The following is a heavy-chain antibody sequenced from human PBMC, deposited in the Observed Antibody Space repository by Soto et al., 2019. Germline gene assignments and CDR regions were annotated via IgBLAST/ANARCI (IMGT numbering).Heavy chain of an antibody. CDR2: ISGSGGST. Sequence: EVQLLESGGGLVQPGGSLRLSCAASGFTFSSYAMSWVRQAPGKGLEWVSAISGSGGSTYYADSVKGRFTISRDNSKNTLYLQMNSLRAEDTAVYYCAKSDFSGYSSSWYYSNYWGQGTLVTVSS. J-gene: IGHJ4*02. V-gene: IGHV3-23*01. CDR3: AKSDFSGYSSSWYYSNY. D-gene: IGHD6-13*01. CDR1: GFTFSSYA.